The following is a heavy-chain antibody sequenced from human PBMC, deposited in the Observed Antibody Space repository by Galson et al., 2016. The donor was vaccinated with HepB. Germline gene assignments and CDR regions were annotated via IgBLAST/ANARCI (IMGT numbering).Heavy chain of an antibody. J-gene: IGHJ4*02. CDR1: GGSISSYY. Sequence: TLSLTCTVSGGSISSYYWSWIRQPPGKGLEWIGYIYYSGNTNYNPSLKSRVTISVDTSKIQFSLKLKSVTAADTAVYRCARVRAFFDIVTGYSPYYFDHWGQGILVTVSS. D-gene: IGHD3-9*01. V-gene: IGHV4-59*01. CDR2: IYYSGNT. CDR3: ARVRAFFDIVTGYSPYYFDH.